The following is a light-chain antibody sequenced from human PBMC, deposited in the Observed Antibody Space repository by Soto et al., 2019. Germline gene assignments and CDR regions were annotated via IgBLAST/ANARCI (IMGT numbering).Light chain of an antibody. CDR2: GAS. J-gene: IGKJ5*01. Sequence: DIEMTQSPSSLSASVGDRVIITCRASHSISSYVNWYQQKPGKGPNLLINGASTLQSGVPSRFSGSGSGTDFALTITSLRHEDFDTYYCQQTFTSQITLGQGTRLEIK. V-gene: IGKV1-39*01. CDR3: QQTFTSQIT. CDR1: HSISSY.